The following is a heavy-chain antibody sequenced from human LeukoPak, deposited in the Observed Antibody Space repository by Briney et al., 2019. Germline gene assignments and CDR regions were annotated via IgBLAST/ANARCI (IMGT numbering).Heavy chain of an antibody. CDR2: MNPNSGNT. J-gene: IGHJ4*02. CDR1: GYTFTSYD. D-gene: IGHD3-10*01. V-gene: IGHV1-8*01. Sequence: GASVKVSCKASGYTFTSYDINWVRQATGQGLEWMGWMNPNSGNTGYAQKFQGRVTMTRNTSISTAYMELSSLRSEDTAVYYCARGRRGRGGRDKGFDYWSQGTLVTVSS. CDR3: ARGRRGRGGRDKGFDY.